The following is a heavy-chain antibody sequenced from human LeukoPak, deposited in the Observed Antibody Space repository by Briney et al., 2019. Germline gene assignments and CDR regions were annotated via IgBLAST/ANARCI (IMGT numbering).Heavy chain of an antibody. CDR3: ARDSYAGRGCLDP. CDR1: GFTVSSNY. D-gene: IGHD2-2*01. V-gene: IGHV3-53*01. Sequence: GGSLRLSCAASGFTVSSNYMSWVRQAPGKGLEWVSVIYSGGSTYYTDSVKCRFTLSRDNSKNTLFLQMNSLRVEDTAVYYCARDSYAGRGCLDPWGQGTRVTVSS. CDR2: IYSGGST. J-gene: IGHJ5*02.